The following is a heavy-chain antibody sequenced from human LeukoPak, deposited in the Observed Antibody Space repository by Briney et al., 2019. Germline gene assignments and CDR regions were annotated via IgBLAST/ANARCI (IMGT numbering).Heavy chain of an antibody. Sequence: GGSLRLSCAASGFTFSSYWMHWVRQAPGKGLVWVSRINSDGSSTSYADSVKGRFTISRDNAKNTLYLQMNSLGAEDTAVYYCARDLGADLPRYFDWLFPPGYWGQGTLVTVSS. CDR2: INSDGSST. CDR1: GFTFSSYW. V-gene: IGHV3-74*01. CDR3: ARDLGADLPRYFDWLFPPGY. J-gene: IGHJ4*02. D-gene: IGHD3-9*01.